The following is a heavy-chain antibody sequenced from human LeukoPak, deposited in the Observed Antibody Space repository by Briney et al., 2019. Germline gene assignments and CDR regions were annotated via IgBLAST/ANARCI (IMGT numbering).Heavy chain of an antibody. CDR3: AAHLTFNWGY. Sequence: SETLSLTCTVSGGSISGSSYYWGWIRQPPGKGLEWVGTIYYSGSTYYSPSLKSRVTISVDTSKNQFSLRLSSVTAADTAVYYCAAHLTFNWGYWGHGTLVTVSS. J-gene: IGHJ4*01. D-gene: IGHD7-27*01. V-gene: IGHV4-39*01. CDR2: IYYSGST. CDR1: GGSISGSSYY.